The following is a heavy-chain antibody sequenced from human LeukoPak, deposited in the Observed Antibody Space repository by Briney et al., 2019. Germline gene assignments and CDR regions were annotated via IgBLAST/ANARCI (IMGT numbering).Heavy chain of an antibody. Sequence: ASAKVSCKTSGFPFTAYYIHWVRQAPGQGLEWMGRITAHSGVTNSAQKFQGRVTMTRDMSINTAYMELSRLDSDDTAVYYCAREGGSSGTYFDFWGQGTLVTVSS. J-gene: IGHJ4*02. CDR3: AREGGSSGTYFDF. D-gene: IGHD1-26*01. CDR2: ITAHSGVT. CDR1: GFPFTAYY. V-gene: IGHV1-2*06.